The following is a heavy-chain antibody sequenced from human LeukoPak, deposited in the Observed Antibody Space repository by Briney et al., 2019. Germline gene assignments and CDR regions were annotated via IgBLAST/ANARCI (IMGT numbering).Heavy chain of an antibody. J-gene: IGHJ4*02. CDR3: ARGAGGWAGYFDY. V-gene: IGHV4-38-2*02. CDR1: DYSISSGSY. D-gene: IGHD6-19*01. Sequence: SETLSLTSTVSDYSISSGSYWGWIRQPPGKGLEGIGNLYHSGSTYYNPSLKSRVTISVDTSKNQFSLKLTSVSAADTAVYFCARGAGGWAGYFDYWGQGTLVTVPS. CDR2: LYHSGST.